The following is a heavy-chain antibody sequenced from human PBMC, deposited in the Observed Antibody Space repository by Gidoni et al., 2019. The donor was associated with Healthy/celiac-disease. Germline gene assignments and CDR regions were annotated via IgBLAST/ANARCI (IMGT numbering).Heavy chain of an antibody. Sequence: QVQLVQSGAEVTKPGSSVKVSCKASGGTFSSYAISWVRQAPGQGLEWMGGIIPSFGTANYAQKFQGRVTITTDESTSTAYMELSSLRSGDTAVYYCATSSELELRFGWFDPWGQGTLVTVSS. CDR1: GGTFSSYA. D-gene: IGHD1-7*01. V-gene: IGHV1-69*01. CDR3: ATSSELELRFGWFDP. CDR2: IIPSFGTA. J-gene: IGHJ5*02.